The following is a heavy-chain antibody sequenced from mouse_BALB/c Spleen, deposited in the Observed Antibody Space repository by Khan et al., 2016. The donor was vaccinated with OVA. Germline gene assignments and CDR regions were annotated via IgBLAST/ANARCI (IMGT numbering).Heavy chain of an antibody. D-gene: IGHD1-1*01. J-gene: IGHJ4*01. Sequence: DLVKPGASVKLSCKASGYTFTSYWINWIKQRPGQGLEWIGRIGPGSSNAYYNDMFKDKATLTVDTSSNTVYIQLSSLSSEDSAVYFCASENYYGRSCYAMDYWGQGTSGTVSA. CDR2: IGPGSSNA. CDR3: ASENYYGRSCYAMDY. CDR1: GYTFTSYW. V-gene: IGHV1S41*01.